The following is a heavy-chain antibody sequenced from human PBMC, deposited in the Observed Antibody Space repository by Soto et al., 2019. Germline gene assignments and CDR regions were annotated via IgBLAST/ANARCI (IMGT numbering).Heavy chain of an antibody. Sequence: PGGSLRLSCAASGFTLSTYDITWVRQAPGKGLEWVSSIRRGEGSTEYADSVRGRFTISRDNSGTTLSLQMNSLRVEDTAVYYCARSSRGWRFDLWGQEPWSPSPQ. V-gene: IGHV3-23*01. CDR3: ARSSRGWRFDL. J-gene: IGHJ5*02. CDR1: GFTLSTYD. CDR2: IRRGEGST. D-gene: IGHD6-19*01.